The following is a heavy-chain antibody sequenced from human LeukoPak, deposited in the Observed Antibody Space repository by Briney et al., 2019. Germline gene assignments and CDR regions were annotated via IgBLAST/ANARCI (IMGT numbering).Heavy chain of an antibody. Sequence: PGASLRLSCAASGFIFRNYAMSWVRQAPGKGLEWVSAITGSGDSTYYADSVKGRFTISRDNSKNTLYLQMNSLRAEDTAVYYCAKGGVTGEFDYWGQGTLVTVSS. J-gene: IGHJ4*02. D-gene: IGHD7-27*01. V-gene: IGHV3-23*01. CDR1: GFIFRNYA. CDR2: ITGSGDST. CDR3: AKGGVTGEFDY.